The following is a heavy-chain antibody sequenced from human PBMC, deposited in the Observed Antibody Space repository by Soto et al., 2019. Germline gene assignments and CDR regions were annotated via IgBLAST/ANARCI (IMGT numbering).Heavy chain of an antibody. V-gene: IGHV3-53*04. CDR2: IYSGGST. CDR3: ARVMDCSRTRCYEAFDI. Sequence: EVQLVESGGGLVQPGASLRLSCAASGFTVSSNYMSWVRQAPGKGLEWVSVIYSGGSTYYADAGKGRFTISRHNSKSTLYLQMNSLRAEDTAVYYCARVMDCSRTRCYEAFDICGQGTMVTVSS. D-gene: IGHD2-2*01. J-gene: IGHJ3*02. CDR1: GFTVSSNY.